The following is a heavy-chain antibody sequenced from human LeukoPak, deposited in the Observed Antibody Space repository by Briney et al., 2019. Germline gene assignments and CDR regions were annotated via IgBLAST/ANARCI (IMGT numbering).Heavy chain of an antibody. Sequence: GGSLRLSCAASGFTFSSYWMSWVRQAPGKGLEWVSAISGSGGSTYYADSVKGRFTISRDNSKNTLYLQMNSLRAEDTAVYYCAKGPGIAVAFDYWGQGTLVTVSS. J-gene: IGHJ4*02. CDR3: AKGPGIAVAFDY. D-gene: IGHD6-19*01. V-gene: IGHV3-23*01. CDR1: GFTFSSYW. CDR2: ISGSGGST.